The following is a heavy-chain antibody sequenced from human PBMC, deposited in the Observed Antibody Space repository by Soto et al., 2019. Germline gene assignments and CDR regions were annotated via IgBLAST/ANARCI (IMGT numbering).Heavy chain of an antibody. CDR1: GGSFRGYY. CDR3: ARERPSSGWYDIGWFDP. CDR2: INHSGST. D-gene: IGHD6-19*01. J-gene: IGHJ5*02. V-gene: IGHV4-34*01. Sequence: SETLSLTSAVYGGSFRGYYLSWIRQPPGKGLEWIGEINHSGSTNYNPSLKSRVTISVDTSKNQFSLKLSSVTAADTAVYYCARERPSSGWYDIGWFDPWGQGTLVTVSS.